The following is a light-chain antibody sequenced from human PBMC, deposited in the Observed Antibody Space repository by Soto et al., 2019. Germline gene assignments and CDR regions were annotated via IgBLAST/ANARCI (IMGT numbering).Light chain of an antibody. CDR2: DVS. Sequence: QSALPQPASVSGSPGQSITLSCTGTSSGLGSYNYVSWYQQYPGKAPKLMISDVSNRPSGVSNRFSGSKSGNTASLTISGLRAEDEADYYCNSYTGSSSRYVFGTGTKLTVL. CDR3: NSYTGSSSRYV. V-gene: IGLV2-14*01. CDR1: SSGLGSYNY. J-gene: IGLJ1*01.